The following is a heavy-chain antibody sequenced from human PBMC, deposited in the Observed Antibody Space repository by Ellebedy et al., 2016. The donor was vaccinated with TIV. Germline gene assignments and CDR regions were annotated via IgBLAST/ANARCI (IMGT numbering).Heavy chain of an antibody. V-gene: IGHV4-34*01. CDR3: ARGLGYSSSWYHYYYGMDV. CDR2: INHSGST. D-gene: IGHD6-13*01. CDR1: GGSFSGYY. J-gene: IGHJ6*02. Sequence: SETLSLXCAVYGGSFSGYYWSWIRQPPGKGLEWIGEINHSGSTNYNPSLKSRVTISVDTSKNQFSLKLSSVTAADTAVYYCARGLGYSSSWYHYYYGMDVWGQGTTVTVSS.